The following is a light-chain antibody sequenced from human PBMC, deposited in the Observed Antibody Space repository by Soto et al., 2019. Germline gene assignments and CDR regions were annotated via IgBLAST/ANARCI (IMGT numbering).Light chain of an antibody. CDR2: EVS. J-gene: IGLJ1*01. CDR1: SSDVGAYNY. CDR3: SSYTTGATYV. V-gene: IGLV2-14*01. Sequence: QSVLTQPASVSGSPGQSITISCTGTSSDVGAYNYVSWYQQYPGKAPKLMIYEVSNGPSGDSNRFSGSKSGNTASLTISGLQAEDEADYYCSSYTTGATYVFGSGTKVTVL.